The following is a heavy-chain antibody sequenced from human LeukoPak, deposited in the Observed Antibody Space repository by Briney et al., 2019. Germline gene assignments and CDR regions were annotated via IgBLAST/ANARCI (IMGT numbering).Heavy chain of an antibody. CDR3: AKPYYDILTGPIGAYFDY. D-gene: IGHD3-9*01. Sequence: GGSLRLSCAASGFTFSSHGINWVRQAPGKGLEWVSGISPSGDITYYTDSVQGRFTISRDNSKNMMYLQMNSLRAEDTAVYYCAKPYYDILTGPIGAYFDYWGQRTLVTVSS. CDR2: ISPSGDIT. CDR1: GFTFSSHG. V-gene: IGHV3-23*01. J-gene: IGHJ4*02.